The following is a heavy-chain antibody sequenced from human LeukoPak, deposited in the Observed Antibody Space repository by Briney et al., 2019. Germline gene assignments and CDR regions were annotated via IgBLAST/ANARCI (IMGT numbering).Heavy chain of an antibody. CDR1: EFIVSINY. J-gene: IGHJ4*02. D-gene: IGHD3-3*01. Sequence: GGSLRLSCAASEFIVSINYMTWVRQAPGKGLEWVSLIYSRGDTKYADSVKGRFTISRDNSKNTLYLQIYSLRAGDTAVYYCAKDDALIRFNDWGQGTLVTVSS. CDR2: IYSRGDT. CDR3: AKDDALIRFND. V-gene: IGHV3-53*01.